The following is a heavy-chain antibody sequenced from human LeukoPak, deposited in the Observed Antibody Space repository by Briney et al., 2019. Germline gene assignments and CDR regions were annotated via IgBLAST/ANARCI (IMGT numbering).Heavy chain of an antibody. CDR3: ARAEYSSSFFRYYYYYMDV. J-gene: IGHJ6*03. V-gene: IGHV1-18*01. Sequence: ASVKVSCKASGYTFTSYGISWVRQAPGQGLEWMGWISAYNGNTNYAQKLQGRVTMTTDTSTSTAYMELRSLRSDDTAVYYCARAEYSSSFFRYYYYYMDVRGKGTTVTVSS. CDR2: ISAYNGNT. D-gene: IGHD6-13*01. CDR1: GYTFTSYG.